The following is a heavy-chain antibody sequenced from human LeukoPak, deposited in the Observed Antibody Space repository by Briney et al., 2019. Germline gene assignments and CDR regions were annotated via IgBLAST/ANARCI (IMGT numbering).Heavy chain of an antibody. CDR2: ISGSDSTI. J-gene: IGHJ3*02. CDR3: AKSGRYYDSSGYLDAFDI. Sequence: GGSLRLSCAASGFTFGDYSMTWIRQAPGKGLEWISYISGSDSTIYYADSVKGRFTISRDNSKNTLYLQMNSLRAEDTAVYYCAKSGRYYDSSGYLDAFDIWGQGTMVTVSS. D-gene: IGHD3-22*01. V-gene: IGHV3-11*01. CDR1: GFTFGDYS.